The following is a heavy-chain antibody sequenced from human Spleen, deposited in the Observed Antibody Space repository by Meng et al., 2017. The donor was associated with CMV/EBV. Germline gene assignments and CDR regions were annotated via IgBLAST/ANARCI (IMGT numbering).Heavy chain of an antibody. J-gene: IGHJ4*02. D-gene: IGHD3-10*01. CDR1: GGSSSSGGYY. Sequence: GGSSSSGGYYWSWIRQHPGKGLEWIGYIYYSGSTYYNPSLKSRVTISVDTSKNQFSLKLSSVTAADTAVYYCARVIRGVIGGGEVDYWGQGTLVTVSS. CDR2: IYYSGST. CDR3: ARVIRGVIGGGEVDY. V-gene: IGHV4-31*02.